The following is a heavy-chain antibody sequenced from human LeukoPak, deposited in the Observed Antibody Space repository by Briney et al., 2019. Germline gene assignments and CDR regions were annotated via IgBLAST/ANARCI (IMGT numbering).Heavy chain of an antibody. Sequence: SVKVSCKASGGTFSSYAISWVRQAPGQGLEWMGRIIPIFGIANYAQKFQGRVTITADKSTSTAYMELSSLRSEDTAVYYCARDPHDYGDYVMGLDYYGMGVWGQGTTVTVSS. V-gene: IGHV1-69*04. CDR3: ARDPHDYGDYVMGLDYYGMGV. J-gene: IGHJ6*02. D-gene: IGHD4-17*01. CDR1: GGTFSSYA. CDR2: IIPIFGIA.